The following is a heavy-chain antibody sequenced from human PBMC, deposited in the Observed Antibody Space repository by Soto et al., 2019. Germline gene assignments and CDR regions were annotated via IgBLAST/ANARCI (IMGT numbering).Heavy chain of an antibody. V-gene: IGHV1-2*02. D-gene: IGHD6-19*01. CDR1: GYTFTGYY. J-gene: IGHJ5*02. CDR2: INPISGGT. Sequence: ASVKVSCKASGYTFTGYYIHWVRQAPGQGLEWMGWINPISGGTNYAQNFQGRVTMTRDTSISTAYMELSRLTSDDTAVYYCTGQLVMTVAGTAANWFDPWGQGTLVTVSS. CDR3: TGQLVMTVAGTAANWFDP.